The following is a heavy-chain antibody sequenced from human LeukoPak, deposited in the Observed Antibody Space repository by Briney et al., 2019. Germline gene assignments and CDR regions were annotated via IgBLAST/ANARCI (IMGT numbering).Heavy chain of an antibody. CDR1: GGTFSSYA. D-gene: IGHD3-22*01. J-gene: IGHJ4*02. Sequence: ASVKVSCKASGGTFSSYAISWVRQAPGQGLEWMGWISAYNGNTNYAQKLQGRVTMTTDTSTSTAYMELRSLRSDDTAVYYCARENSVNYYDSSGYQLDYWGQGALVTVSS. CDR2: ISAYNGNT. V-gene: IGHV1-18*01. CDR3: ARENSVNYYDSSGYQLDY.